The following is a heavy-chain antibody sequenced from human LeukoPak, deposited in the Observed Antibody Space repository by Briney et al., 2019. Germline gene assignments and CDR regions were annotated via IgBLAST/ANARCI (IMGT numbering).Heavy chain of an antibody. CDR1: GGSISSYY. CDR3: ARMTTVTKNYYYYYYMDV. J-gene: IGHJ6*03. CDR2: IYTSGST. Sequence: SETLSLTCTVSGGSISSYYWSWIRQPAGKGLEWIGRIYTSGSTNYNPSLKSRVTMSVDTSKNQFSLKLSSVTAADTAVYYCARMTTVTKNYYYYYYMDVWGKGTTVTVSS. D-gene: IGHD4-11*01. V-gene: IGHV4-4*07.